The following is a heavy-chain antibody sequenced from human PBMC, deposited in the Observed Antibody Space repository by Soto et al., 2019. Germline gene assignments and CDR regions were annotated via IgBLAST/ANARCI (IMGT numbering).Heavy chain of an antibody. CDR3: TPDSYSTNIGGRFDF. CDR1: GFTFSNAW. Sequence: EVQLVESGGGLVKPGGSLRLSCAASGFTFSNAWINWVRQAPGKGLEWVGRIKSKTDGGTTDFAAPVKGRFAISRDESKNNVYLEMNRLKTGDTGIYYCTPDSYSTNIGGRFDFWGHGTLVTVSS. J-gene: IGHJ4*01. D-gene: IGHD6-13*01. V-gene: IGHV3-15*07. CDR2: IKSKTDGGTT.